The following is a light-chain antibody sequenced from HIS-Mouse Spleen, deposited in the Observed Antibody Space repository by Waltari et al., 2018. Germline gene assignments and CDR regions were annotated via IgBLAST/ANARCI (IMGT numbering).Light chain of an antibody. Sequence: QSALTQPPSASGSPGQSVTIPCTGTSSDVGGYNYVSWYQQHPGKAPKRLIYEVSKRPSGVPDRFSGSKSGNTASLTVSGLQAEDEADYYCSSYAGSNNWVFGGGTKLTVL. V-gene: IGLV2-8*01. CDR3: SSYAGSNNWV. CDR1: SSDVGGYNY. J-gene: IGLJ3*02. CDR2: EVS.